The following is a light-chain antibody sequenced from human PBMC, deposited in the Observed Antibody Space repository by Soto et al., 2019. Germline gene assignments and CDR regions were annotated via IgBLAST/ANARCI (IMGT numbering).Light chain of an antibody. CDR3: QHYGASRT. CDR2: GAS. J-gene: IGKJ1*01. V-gene: IGKV3-15*01. CDR1: QNLRSS. Sequence: LITQSPATLSVSPGERATLSCRASQNLRSSFAWYQQKPGQAPRLLIYGASTTATGIPARLSGSGSGTDFTLTIRRLEPEDFAVSYCQHYGASRTFGQGTKVDI.